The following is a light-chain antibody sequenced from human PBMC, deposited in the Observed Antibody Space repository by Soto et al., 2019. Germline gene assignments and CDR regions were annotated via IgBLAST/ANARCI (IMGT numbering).Light chain of an antibody. CDR1: QSISRLY. Sequence: EIVLTQSPGTLSLSPGEGATLSCRASQSISRLYLSWYQQKPGQPPRLLIYDGSTRATGIPDRFSGSGSGTDFTLTISKLEPGDFAVHYCQQYDTSDTWTFGQGTKVDIK. V-gene: IGKV3-20*01. J-gene: IGKJ1*01. CDR3: QQYDTSDTWT. CDR2: DGS.